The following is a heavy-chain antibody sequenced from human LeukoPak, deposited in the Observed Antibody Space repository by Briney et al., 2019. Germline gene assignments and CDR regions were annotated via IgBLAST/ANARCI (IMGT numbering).Heavy chain of an antibody. Sequence: SVKVSCKASGGTFSSYAIIWVRQAPGQGLEWMGRIIPILGIANYAQKFQGRVTITADKSTSTAYMELSSLRSEDTAVYYCARSHFLYCSSTSCLYWYFDLWGRGTLVTVSS. CDR1: GGTFSSYA. V-gene: IGHV1-69*04. CDR2: IIPILGIA. D-gene: IGHD2-2*01. CDR3: ARSHFLYCSSTSCLYWYFDL. J-gene: IGHJ2*01.